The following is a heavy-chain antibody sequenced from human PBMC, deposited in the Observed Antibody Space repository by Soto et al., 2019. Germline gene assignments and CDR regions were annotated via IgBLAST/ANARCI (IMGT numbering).Heavy chain of an antibody. Sequence: GASVKVSCKASGYTFTSYGISWVRQAPGQGLEWMGWISAYNGNTNYAQKLQGRVTMTTDTSTSTAYMELRSLRSDDTAVYYCARASAGYSSSWYALDRVPAAGYFDYWGQGTLVTVSS. CDR1: GYTFTSYG. V-gene: IGHV1-18*01. D-gene: IGHD6-13*01. J-gene: IGHJ4*02. CDR3: ARASAGYSSSWYALDRVPAAGYFDY. CDR2: ISAYNGNT.